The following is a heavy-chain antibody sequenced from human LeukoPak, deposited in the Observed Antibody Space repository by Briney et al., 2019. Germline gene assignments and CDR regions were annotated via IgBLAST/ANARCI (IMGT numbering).Heavy chain of an antibody. D-gene: IGHD5-18*01. CDR3: AKETPEGVTFDY. CDR1: GFTFSSYG. CDR2: ISYDGSNK. Sequence: GRSLRLSSAASGFTFSSYGMHWVRQAPGKGXEWVAVISYDGSNKYYADSVKGRFTISRDNSKNTLYLQMNSLRAEDTAVYYCAKETPEGVTFDYWGQGTLVTVSS. J-gene: IGHJ4*02. V-gene: IGHV3-30*18.